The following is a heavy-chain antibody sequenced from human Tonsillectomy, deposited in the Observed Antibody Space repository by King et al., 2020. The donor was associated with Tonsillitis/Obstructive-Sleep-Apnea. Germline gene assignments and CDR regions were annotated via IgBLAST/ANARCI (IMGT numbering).Heavy chain of an antibody. J-gene: IGHJ6*03. D-gene: IGHD2-8*01. Sequence: QLVQSGAEMKEPGASVKVSCKASGYTFPSHYMHWVRQAPGQGLEGMGIINPSGFPRDAQKFQGRVTGTRDTSTNTVYMELSSLRFEDTAVYYCARRGQCTNGVCFFMDVWGKGTTVTVSS. CDR1: GYTFPSHY. CDR3: ARRGQCTNGVCFFMDV. V-gene: IGHV1-46*01. CDR2: INPSGFP.